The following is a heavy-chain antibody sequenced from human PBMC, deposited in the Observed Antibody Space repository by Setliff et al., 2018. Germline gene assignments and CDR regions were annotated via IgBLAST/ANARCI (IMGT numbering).Heavy chain of an antibody. Sequence: PGGSLRLSCAASGFDFKTHWMSWVRQAPGKGLEWVANIKEDGSEKYYVDSVKGRFTISRDNAKNSLHLQMNSLRAEDTAVYYCVRDTTSGWMLTNWGQGTLVTVSS. D-gene: IGHD6-25*01. V-gene: IGHV3-7*01. CDR1: GFDFKTHW. CDR3: VRDTTSGWMLTN. CDR2: IKEDGSEK. J-gene: IGHJ4*02.